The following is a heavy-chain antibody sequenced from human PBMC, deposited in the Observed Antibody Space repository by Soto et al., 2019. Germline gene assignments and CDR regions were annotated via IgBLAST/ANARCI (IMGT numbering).Heavy chain of an antibody. V-gene: IGHV4-34*01. J-gene: IGHJ4*02. CDR1: GGSFSGYY. D-gene: IGHD3-22*01. CDR3: ARLGAIVVVPKGFDY. CDR2: INHSGST. Sequence: SETLFLTCAVYGGSFSGYYWSWIRQPPGKGLEWIGEINHSGSTNYNPSLKSRVTISVDTSKNQFSLKLSSVTAADTAVYYCARLGAIVVVPKGFDYWGQGTLVTVSS.